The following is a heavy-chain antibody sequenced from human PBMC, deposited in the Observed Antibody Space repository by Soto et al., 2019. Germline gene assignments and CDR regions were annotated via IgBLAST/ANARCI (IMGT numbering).Heavy chain of an antibody. J-gene: IGHJ4*02. CDR2: ISAHNGNT. V-gene: IGHV1-18*01. Sequence: QVHLVQSGAEVKKPGASVMVSCKASGYTFTSYGITWVRQAPGQGLEWMGWISAHNGNTDYAQKLQGRVIVTRDTSTSTAYMELRSLISDDTAVYYCARGRYGDYWGQVALVTVSS. CDR3: ARGRYGDY. D-gene: IGHD1-1*01. CDR1: GYTFTSYG.